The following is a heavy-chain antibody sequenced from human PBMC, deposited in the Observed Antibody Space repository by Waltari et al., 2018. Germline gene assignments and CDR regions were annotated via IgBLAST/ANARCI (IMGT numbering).Heavy chain of an antibody. CDR2: IIPIFGTA. V-gene: IGHV1-69*05. CDR3: ASFVKGDRFDY. J-gene: IGHJ4*02. D-gene: IGHD3-10*01. Sequence: QVKLVQSGAEVKKPGSSMKVSCKASGGTLSSYAISWLRQAPGQGLEWMGGIIPIFGTANYAQKFQGRVTITTDESTSTAYMELSSLRSEDTAVYYCASFVKGDRFDYWGQGTLVTVSS. CDR1: GGTLSSYA.